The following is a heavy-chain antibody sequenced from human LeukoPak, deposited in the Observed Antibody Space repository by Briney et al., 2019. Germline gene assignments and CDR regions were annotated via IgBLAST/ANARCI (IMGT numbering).Heavy chain of an antibody. CDR2: INHSGGT. CDR1: GGSFSGYY. V-gene: IGHV4-34*01. D-gene: IGHD3-16*02. CDR3: AAGGNYDYVWGSYRLDY. Sequence: TSETLSLTCAVYGGSFSGYYWSWIRQPPGKGLEWIGEINHSGGTNYNPSLKSRVTISVDTSKNQFSLKLSSVTAADTAVYYCAAGGNYDYVWGSYRLDYWGQGTLVTVSS. J-gene: IGHJ4*02.